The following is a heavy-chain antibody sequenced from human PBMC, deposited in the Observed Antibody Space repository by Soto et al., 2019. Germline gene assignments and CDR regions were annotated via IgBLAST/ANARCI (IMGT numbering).Heavy chain of an antibody. CDR3: AREGISGAYFPY. CDR2: INPDRGGT. V-gene: IGHV1-2*04. J-gene: IGHJ4*02. D-gene: IGHD1-26*01. CDR1: GYTITGYY. Sequence: QVQLVQSGAEVKKPGASVKVSCKTSGYTITGYYLHWVRQAPGQGLEWMGWINPDRGGTKYAQKFQGWVTMTRDTSISTAYMELRRLTVDDTAVYYCAREGISGAYFPYWGQGTLVTVSS.